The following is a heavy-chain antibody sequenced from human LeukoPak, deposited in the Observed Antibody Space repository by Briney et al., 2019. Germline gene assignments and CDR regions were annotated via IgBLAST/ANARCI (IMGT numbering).Heavy chain of an antibody. J-gene: IGHJ2*01. CDR1: GFTFDDYA. Sequence: GGSLRLSCAASGFTFDDYAMHWVRQAPGKGLEWVSGISWNSGSIGYADSVKGRFTISKDNDKNSLYLQMNSLRAEDTALYYCAKDAYYYDSSGYAYFDLWGRGTLVTVSS. V-gene: IGHV3-9*01. D-gene: IGHD3-22*01. CDR2: ISWNSGSI. CDR3: AKDAYYYDSSGYAYFDL.